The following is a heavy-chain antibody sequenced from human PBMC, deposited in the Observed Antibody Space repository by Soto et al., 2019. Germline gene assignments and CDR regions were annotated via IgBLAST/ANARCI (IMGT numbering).Heavy chain of an antibody. Sequence: QVQLVQSGAEVKKPGASVKVSCKASGYTFTSYDINWVRQATGQGLEWMGWMNPNSGNTGYAQKFQGRVTMTRNTSITTAYMELRSLRSEDTGVYYCARWPDGYYYYGMDVWGQGTTVTVSS. CDR2: MNPNSGNT. V-gene: IGHV1-8*01. CDR1: GYTFTSYD. J-gene: IGHJ6*02. CDR3: ARWPDGYYYYGMDV.